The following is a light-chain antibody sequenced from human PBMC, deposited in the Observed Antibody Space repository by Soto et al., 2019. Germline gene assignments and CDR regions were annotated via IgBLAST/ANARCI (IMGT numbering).Light chain of an antibody. CDR1: QSISTW. V-gene: IGKV1-5*03. J-gene: IGKJ4*01. CDR3: QQYNSYSPLT. Sequence: DIQMTQSPSTLSASVGDRVTIACRSSQSISTWLAWYQQKPGKAPKLLIYKTSTLESGVPSRFSGSGSGTEFTLVISSLQPDDFATYYCQQYNSYSPLTFGGGTKVDI. CDR2: KTS.